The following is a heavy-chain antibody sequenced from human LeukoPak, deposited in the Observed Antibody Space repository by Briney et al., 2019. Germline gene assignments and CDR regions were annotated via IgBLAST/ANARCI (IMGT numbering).Heavy chain of an antibody. J-gene: IGHJ5*02. D-gene: IGHD1-26*01. V-gene: IGHV4-4*07. CDR1: GGSISSYY. Sequence: PSETLSLTCTVSGGSISSYYWSWIRQPAGKGLEWIGRIYTSGSTNYNPSLKSRVTMSVDTSKNQFPLKLSSVTAADTAVYYCARDRSIVGATMTWFDPWGQGTLVTVSS. CDR2: IYTSGST. CDR3: ARDRSIVGATMTWFDP.